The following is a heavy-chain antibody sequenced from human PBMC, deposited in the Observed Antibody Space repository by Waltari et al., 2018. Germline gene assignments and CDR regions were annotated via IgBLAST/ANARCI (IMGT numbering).Heavy chain of an antibody. CDR1: RGTFSIYG. Sequence: QVQLVQSGAEVKEPGSSVKVSCKASRGTFSIYGITWLRQAPGQGLEWMGRIIPMDGVTNYAPKFPGRVAISADKSTSPAYMDLCSLPSEDTAVYFCARDLGTTVTEPYFDSWGQGTLVTVSS. D-gene: IGHD4-17*01. J-gene: IGHJ4*02. CDR3: ARDLGTTVTEPYFDS. CDR2: IIPMDGVT. V-gene: IGHV1-69*09.